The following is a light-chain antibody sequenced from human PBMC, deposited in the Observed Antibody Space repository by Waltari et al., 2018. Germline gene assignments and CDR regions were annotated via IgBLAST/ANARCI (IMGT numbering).Light chain of an antibody. CDR3: SSYTSNSVL. Sequence: QSALTQPASVSGSPGQSITISCTVSISDVGGYRFVSWYQQHPDKAPKLMIYDFTNRHSGVSSRFSGSKAGNTASLTISGLQAEDEADYYCSSYTSNSVLFGGGTKLTVL. V-gene: IGLV2-14*03. CDR2: DFT. J-gene: IGLJ2*01. CDR1: ISDVGGYRF.